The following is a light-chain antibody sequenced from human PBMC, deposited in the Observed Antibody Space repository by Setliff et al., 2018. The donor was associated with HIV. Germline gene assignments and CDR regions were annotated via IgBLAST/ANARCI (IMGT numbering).Light chain of an antibody. CDR2: DVS. J-gene: IGLJ1*01. V-gene: IGLV2-14*01. CDR1: SSDVGTYNA. Sequence: QSVLTQPASVSGSPGQSITISCTGTSSDVGTYNAVYWYQQHPGKAPKLMIYDVSTRPSGVSNRFSGSKSGNTASLTISGLQTEDEADYYCSSYTSRNTLVFGTGTKVTVL. CDR3: SSYTSRNTLV.